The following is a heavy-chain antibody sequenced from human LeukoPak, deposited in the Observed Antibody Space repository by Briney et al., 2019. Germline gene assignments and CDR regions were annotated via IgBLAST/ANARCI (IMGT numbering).Heavy chain of an antibody. D-gene: IGHD2-15*01. V-gene: IGHV1-69*05. CDR1: GGTFSSYA. CDR2: IIPIFGTS. Sequence: SVKVSCKASGGTFSSYAISWVRQAPGQGLEWMGGIIPIFGTSNYAQKFQGRVTITTDESTSTAYMELSSLRSEDTAVYYCARDIGYCSGGSCYSGDYWGQGTLVTVSS. CDR3: ARDIGYCSGGSCYSGDY. J-gene: IGHJ4*02.